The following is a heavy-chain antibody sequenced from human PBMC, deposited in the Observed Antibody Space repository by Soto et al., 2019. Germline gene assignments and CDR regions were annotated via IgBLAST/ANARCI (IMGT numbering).Heavy chain of an antibody. CDR1: GGSFSGYY. D-gene: IGHD3-10*01. CDR2: INHNGST. CDR3: ARGGVYGSGSYSSGYYYYGMDV. J-gene: IGHJ6*02. Sequence: SETLSLTCAVYGGSFSGYYWSWIRQPPGKGLEWIGEINHNGSTNYNPSLKSRVTISVDASKNQFSLKLSSVTAADTAVYYCARGGVYGSGSYSSGYYYYGMDVWGQGTTVTVSS. V-gene: IGHV4-34*01.